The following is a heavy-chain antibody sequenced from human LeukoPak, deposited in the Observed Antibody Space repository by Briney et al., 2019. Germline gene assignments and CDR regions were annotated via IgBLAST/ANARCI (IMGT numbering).Heavy chain of an antibody. J-gene: IGHJ4*02. CDR3: ASRYYDYLWGSYREDY. V-gene: IGHV4-39*01. CDR2: IYYSGTT. Sequence: SETLSLTCTVSGGSIRSNNYYCGWIRQPPGMGLEWFGSIYYSGTTYYNPSLKSRVTISVDTSKNQFSLKLSSVTAADTAVYYCASRYYDYLWGSYREDYWGQGTLVTVSS. D-gene: IGHD3-16*02. CDR1: GGSIRSNNYY.